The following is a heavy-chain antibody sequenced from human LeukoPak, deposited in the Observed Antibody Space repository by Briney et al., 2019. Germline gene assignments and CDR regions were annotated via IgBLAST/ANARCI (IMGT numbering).Heavy chain of an antibody. D-gene: IGHD1-26*01. V-gene: IGHV1-3*01. CDR1: GYTFTSYY. Sequence: GGSLRLSCAASGYTFTSYYMHWVRRDPGQGLEWMAWINAGNGDTKYSQKFQGRVTITRDISASTVYMELSSLRSEDTAVYYCARGGSYLAYWGQGTLVTVSS. CDR2: INAGNGDT. CDR3: ARGGSYLAY. J-gene: IGHJ4*03.